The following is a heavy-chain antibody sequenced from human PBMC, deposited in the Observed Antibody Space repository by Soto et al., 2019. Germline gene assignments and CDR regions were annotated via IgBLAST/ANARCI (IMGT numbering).Heavy chain of an antibody. CDR3: ARDRGPSSGYYPYWFDP. J-gene: IGHJ5*02. V-gene: IGHV1-69*12. Sequence: QVQLVQPGAEVKKPGSSVKVSCKASGGTFSSYAITWVRQAPGQGLEWMGGIIPIFGTANYAQKFQDRVTNTADESTSIAYMELSSRRSEVTAVYYCARDRGPSSGYYPYWFDPWGQGTLVTVSS. CDR2: IIPIFGTA. CDR1: GGTFSSYA. D-gene: IGHD3-22*01.